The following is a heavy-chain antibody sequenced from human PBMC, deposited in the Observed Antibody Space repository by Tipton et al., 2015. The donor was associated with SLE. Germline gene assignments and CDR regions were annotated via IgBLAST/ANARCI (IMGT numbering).Heavy chain of an antibody. Sequence: SLRLSCAASGFTFSSYAMSWVRQAPGKGLEWVSAISGSGGSTYYADSVKGRFTISRDNSKNTLYLQMNRLRADDTAVYYCATPRGGSMVRGVTTDYWGQGTLVTVSS. V-gene: IGHV3-23*01. CDR2: ISGSGGST. D-gene: IGHD3-10*01. J-gene: IGHJ4*02. CDR3: ATPRGGSMVRGVTTDY. CDR1: GFTFSSYA.